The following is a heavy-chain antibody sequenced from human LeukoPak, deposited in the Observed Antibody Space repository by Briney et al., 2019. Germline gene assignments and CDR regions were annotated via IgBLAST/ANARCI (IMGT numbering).Heavy chain of an antibody. Sequence: GGSLRLSCAASGFTVSSNYMSWVRQAPGKGLVWVSRINSDGSTTTYADSVRGRFTISRDNAKHTLYLQMNSLRAEDTAVYYCERGGFDTIGFDYWGQGTLVTVSS. D-gene: IGHD3-10*01. V-gene: IGHV3-74*01. J-gene: IGHJ4*02. CDR2: INSDGSTT. CDR3: ERGGFDTIGFDY. CDR1: GFTVSSNY.